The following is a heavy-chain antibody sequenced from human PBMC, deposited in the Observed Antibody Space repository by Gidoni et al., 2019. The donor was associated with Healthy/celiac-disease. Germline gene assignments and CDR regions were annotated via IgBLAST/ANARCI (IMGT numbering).Heavy chain of an antibody. D-gene: IGHD4-17*01. Sequence: QVQLVESGGGVVQPGRSLRLSCAASGFTFSSYGMHWVRQAPGKGLEGVAVIWYDGSNKYYADSVKGRFTISRDNSKNTLYLQMNSLRAEDTAVYYCAREAESYGDYLDYYYGMDVWGQGTTVTVSS. J-gene: IGHJ6*02. CDR1: GFTFSSYG. V-gene: IGHV3-33*01. CDR3: AREAESYGDYLDYYYGMDV. CDR2: IWYDGSNK.